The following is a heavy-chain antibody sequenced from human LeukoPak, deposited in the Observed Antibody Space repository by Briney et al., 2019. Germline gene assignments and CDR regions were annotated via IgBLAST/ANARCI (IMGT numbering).Heavy chain of an antibody. Sequence: VASVKVSCKASGYTFTGYYMHWVRQAPGQGLEWMGWISAYNGNTNYAQKLQGRVTMTTDTSTSTAYMELRSLRSDDTAVYYCARDAGATGLYYYYYYMDVWGKGTTVTVSS. CDR1: GYTFTGYY. V-gene: IGHV1-18*04. CDR3: ARDAGATGLYYYYYYMDV. D-gene: IGHD1-26*01. J-gene: IGHJ6*03. CDR2: ISAYNGNT.